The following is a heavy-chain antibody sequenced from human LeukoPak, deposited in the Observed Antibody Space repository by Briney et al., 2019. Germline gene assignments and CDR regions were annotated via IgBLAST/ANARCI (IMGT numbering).Heavy chain of an antibody. Sequence: NPSETLSLTCTVSGGSISSSSYYWGWIRQPPGKGLEWIGSIYYSGSTYYNPSLKSRVTISVDTFKNQFSLKLSSVTAADTAVYYCARHRQFGESGYYYYYMDVWGKGTTVTISS. CDR2: IYYSGST. V-gene: IGHV4-39*01. CDR3: ARHRQFGESGYYYYYMDV. CDR1: GGSISSSSYY. D-gene: IGHD3-10*01. J-gene: IGHJ6*03.